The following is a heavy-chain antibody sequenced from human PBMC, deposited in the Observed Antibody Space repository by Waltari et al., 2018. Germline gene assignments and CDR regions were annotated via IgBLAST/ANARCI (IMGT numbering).Heavy chain of an antibody. CDR2: IYHSGST. J-gene: IGHJ3*02. CDR3: ARLVGYDFWSGYLDAFDI. Sequence: QVQLQESGPGLVKPSETLSLTCAVSGYSISSGYYWGWIRPPPGKGLEWIGSIYHSGSTYYNPSLKSRVTISVDTSKNQFSLKLSSVTAADTAVYYCARLVGYDFWSGYLDAFDIWGQGTMVTVSS. CDR1: GYSISSGYY. V-gene: IGHV4-38-2*01. D-gene: IGHD3-3*01.